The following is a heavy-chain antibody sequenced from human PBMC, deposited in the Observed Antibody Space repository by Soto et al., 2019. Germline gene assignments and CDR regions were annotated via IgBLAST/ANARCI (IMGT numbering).Heavy chain of an antibody. V-gene: IGHV3-23*01. CDR2: ISRSGNII. Sequence: EVQLLESGGDLVQPGGSLRLSCAASGFAFSNYAVTWVRQAQGKGLEWVSSISRSGNIIYYADSVKGRFIISSDNSKNTLSLQMNSLRAEATAIYYCAKVPNGDYIGAFDDWGQGTVVTVSS. D-gene: IGHD4-17*01. J-gene: IGHJ4*02. CDR1: GFAFSNYA. CDR3: AKVPNGDYIGAFDD.